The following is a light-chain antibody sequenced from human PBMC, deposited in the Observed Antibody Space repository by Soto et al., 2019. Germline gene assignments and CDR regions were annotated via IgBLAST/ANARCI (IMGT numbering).Light chain of an antibody. V-gene: IGKV3-20*01. J-gene: IGKJ4*01. CDR3: QQLSSYPLT. CDR1: QTVRNNY. Sequence: EFVLTQSPGTLSLSPGERATLSCRASQTVRNNYLAWYQQKPGQAPRLLIYDASSRATGIPDRFSGGGSGTDFTLTISRLEPEDFAVYYCQQLSSYPLTFGGGTKV. CDR2: DAS.